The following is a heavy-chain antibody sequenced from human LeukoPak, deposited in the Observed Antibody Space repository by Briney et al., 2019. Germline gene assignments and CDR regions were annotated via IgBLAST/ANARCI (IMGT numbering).Heavy chain of an antibody. CDR3: ARGPNSNWSGLDF. V-gene: IGHV3-30-3*01. Sequence: GRSLRLSCAASGFTFSSYAIHWVRQAPGKGLEWVAVISYDGSNKYYADSVKGRFTISRDNSKNTLYLQMNSLRAEDTAVYYCARGPNSNWSGLDFWGQGTLLTVSS. D-gene: IGHD6-6*01. CDR1: GFTFSSYA. J-gene: IGHJ4*02. CDR2: ISYDGSNK.